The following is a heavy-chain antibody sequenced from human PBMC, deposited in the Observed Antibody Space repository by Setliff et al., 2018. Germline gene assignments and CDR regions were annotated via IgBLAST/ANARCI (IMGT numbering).Heavy chain of an antibody. V-gene: IGHV4-4*02. D-gene: IGHD3-22*01. CDR3: ARQPEVGYYDSSGYYGMAPYYFDY. CDR2: LYHSGST. Sequence: SETLSLTCALSGGSITDRNCWTWVRQPPGKGLEWIGELYHSGSTNYNPSLKRRVTISVDNSKNQFSLKLSSVTAADTAVYYCARQPEVGYYDSSGYYGMAPYYFDYWGQGTLVTVSS. CDR1: GGSITDRNC. J-gene: IGHJ4*02.